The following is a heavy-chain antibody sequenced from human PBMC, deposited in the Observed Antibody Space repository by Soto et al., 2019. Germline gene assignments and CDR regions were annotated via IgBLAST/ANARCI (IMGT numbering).Heavy chain of an antibody. CDR2: IIPIFSTA. J-gene: IGHJ6*02. CDR1: GVTFSSYA. V-gene: IGHV1-69*01. CDR3: AANSITMVRGAPPGYYGMDV. D-gene: IGHD3-10*01. Sequence: QVQLVQSGAEVKKPGSSVKVSCKASGVTFSSYAISWVRQAPGQGLEWMGGIIPIFSTANYAQKFQGRVTITGDESTSTGYMELSSLRSEETAVYYGAANSITMVRGAPPGYYGMDVWGQGTTVTVAS.